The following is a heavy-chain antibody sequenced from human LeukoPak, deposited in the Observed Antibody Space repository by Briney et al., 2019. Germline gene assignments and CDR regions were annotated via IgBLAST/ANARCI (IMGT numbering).Heavy chain of an antibody. CDR3: AKENSGIAAAGPLDY. CDR1: GFTFSTYS. CDR2: ISGSGGST. V-gene: IGHV3-23*01. J-gene: IGHJ4*02. Sequence: GGSLRLSCAASGFTFSTYSMNWVRQAPGKGLEWVSAISGSGGSTYYADSVKGRFTISRDNSKNTLYLQMNSLRAEDTAVYYCAKENSGIAAAGPLDYWGQGTLVTVSS. D-gene: IGHD6-13*01.